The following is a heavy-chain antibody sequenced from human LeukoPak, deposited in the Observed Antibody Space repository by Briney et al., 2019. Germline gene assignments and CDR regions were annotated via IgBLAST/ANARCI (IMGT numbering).Heavy chain of an antibody. V-gene: IGHV4-4*07. D-gene: IGHD3-10*01. CDR1: GDSISTYY. CDR2: IYTSGST. CDR3: ARDKLLWFGGGFDP. J-gene: IGHJ5*02. Sequence: MASETLSLTCTVSGDSISTYYWSWIRQPAGEGLEWIGRIYTSGSTNYNPSLESRVSMSVDTSKNQFSLKLSSVTAADTAVYYCARDKLLWFGGGFDPWGQGTLVTVSS.